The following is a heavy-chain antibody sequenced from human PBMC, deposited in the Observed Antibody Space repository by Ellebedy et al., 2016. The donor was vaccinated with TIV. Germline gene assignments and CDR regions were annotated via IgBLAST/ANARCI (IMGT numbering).Heavy chain of an antibody. CDR2: IDCDGSST. CDR3: AKDLGSGGIAAAGTFDY. V-gene: IGHV3-74*01. D-gene: IGHD6-13*01. Sequence: GESLKISCAASGFSFSVYWMHWVRQAPGKGLVWVSRIDCDGSSTTYADSVKGRFTISRDNAKNSLYLQMNSLRAEDTAVYYCAKDLGSGGIAAAGTFDYWGQGTLVTVSS. J-gene: IGHJ4*02. CDR1: GFSFSVYW.